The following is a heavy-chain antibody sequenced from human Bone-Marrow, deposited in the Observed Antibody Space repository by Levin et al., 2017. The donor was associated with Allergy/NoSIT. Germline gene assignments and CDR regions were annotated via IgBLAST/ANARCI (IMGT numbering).Heavy chain of an antibody. D-gene: IGHD3-9*01. Sequence: PSETLSLTCAVSGDSISSSNWWSWVQQPPGGGLEWIGEVSHSGSTRYNPSLKSRVTISLDKSKNQFSLNLRSVTAADNAVYYCARDQEYYNFLTGFLNHYYYYMDVWGKGTTVTVS. V-gene: IGHV4-4*02. CDR2: VSHSGST. CDR1: GDSISSSNW. CDR3: ARDQEYYNFLTGFLNHYYYYMDV. J-gene: IGHJ6*03.